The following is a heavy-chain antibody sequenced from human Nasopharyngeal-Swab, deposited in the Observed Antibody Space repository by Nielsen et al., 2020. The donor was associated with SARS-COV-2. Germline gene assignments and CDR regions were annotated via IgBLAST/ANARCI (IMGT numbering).Heavy chain of an antibody. V-gene: IGHV3-20*04. CDR1: GFTFDDYA. CDR3: ARDRDVDFLDS. J-gene: IGHJ5*01. Sequence: GESLKISCAASGFTFDDYALSWVRQVPGKGLEWVSRITCNGDSTGYVDSVKGRFTISRDNANNSLFLQMNSLRDEDTAIYYCARDRDVDFLDSWGQGTLVTVSS. D-gene: IGHD5-24*01. CDR2: ITCNGDST.